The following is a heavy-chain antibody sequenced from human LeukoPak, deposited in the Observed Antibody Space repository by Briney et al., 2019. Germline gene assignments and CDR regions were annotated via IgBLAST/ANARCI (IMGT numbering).Heavy chain of an antibody. CDR2: ISHSGGAE. V-gene: IGHV3-48*01. D-gene: IGHD5/OR15-5a*01. CDR3: ARDSVFAFDY. Sequence: PGGSLRLSCAASGFRFSTYSMNWVRQAPGRGLEWISYISHSGGAEHYTDSVKGRFTISRDNAKNALYLQMNRLRVEDTAVYFCARDSVFAFDYWSQGTLVTVSS. CDR1: GFRFSTYS. J-gene: IGHJ4*02.